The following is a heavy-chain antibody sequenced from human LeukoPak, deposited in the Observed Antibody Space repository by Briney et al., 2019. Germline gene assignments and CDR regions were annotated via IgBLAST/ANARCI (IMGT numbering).Heavy chain of an antibody. V-gene: IGHV4-34*01. D-gene: IGHD3-9*01. CDR3: ARRWRYFVSPSGRNLPPYSSSSGMDV. Sequence: SETLSLTCAVYGGSFSGYYWSWIRQPPGKGLEWIGEINHSGSTNYNPSLKSRVTISVDTSKNQFSLKLSSVTAADTAVYYSARRWRYFVSPSGRNLPPYSSSSGMDVWGQGPRSPSP. CDR1: GGSFSGYY. J-gene: IGHJ6*02. CDR2: INHSGST.